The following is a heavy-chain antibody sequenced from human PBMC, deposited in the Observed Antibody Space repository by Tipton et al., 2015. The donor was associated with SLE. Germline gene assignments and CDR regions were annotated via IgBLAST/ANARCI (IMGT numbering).Heavy chain of an antibody. CDR1: GGSISSYY. J-gene: IGHJ2*01. D-gene: IGHD6-13*01. CDR3: ARVAYSSSWYLYFDL. V-gene: IGHV4-4*07. Sequence: TLSLTCTVSGGSISSYYWSWIRQPTGKGLEWIGRIYTSGSTNYNPSLKSRVTMSVDTSKNQFSLKLSSVTAADTAVYYCARVAYSSSWYLYFDLWGRGSLVTVSS. CDR2: IYTSGST.